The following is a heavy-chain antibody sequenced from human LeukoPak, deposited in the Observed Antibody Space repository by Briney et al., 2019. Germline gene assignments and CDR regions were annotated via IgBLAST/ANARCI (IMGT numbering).Heavy chain of an antibody. Sequence: TPSETLSLTCTVSGGSISSSSYYWGWIRQTPGKGLEWIGSIYYSGSTHYNPSLKSRFTISVDTSKNQFSLKLSSVTAADTAVYYCARLNIEMVRGLKHNWFDPWGQGTLVTVSS. J-gene: IGHJ5*02. V-gene: IGHV4-39*07. CDR2: IYYSGST. CDR1: GGSISSSSYY. CDR3: ARLNIEMVRGLKHNWFDP. D-gene: IGHD3-10*01.